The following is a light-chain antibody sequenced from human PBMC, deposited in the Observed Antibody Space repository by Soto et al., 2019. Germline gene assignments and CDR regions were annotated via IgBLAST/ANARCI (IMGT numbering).Light chain of an antibody. CDR2: DVN. J-gene: IGLJ1*01. V-gene: IGLV2-11*01. CDR1: SSVVGNYNS. CDR3: CSYIGSYSYV. Sequence: QSVLTQPRSVSGSPGQSVTISCTGTSSVVGNYNSVSWYRHHPGKAPKLMIYDVNKWPSGVPDRFSGSKSGNTASLTISGLQAEDEADYYCCSYIGSYSYVFGTGTKVTVL.